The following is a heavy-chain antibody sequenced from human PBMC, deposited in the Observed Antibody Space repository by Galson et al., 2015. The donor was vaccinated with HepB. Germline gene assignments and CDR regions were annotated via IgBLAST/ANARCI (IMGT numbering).Heavy chain of an antibody. CDR2: IYWDDDK. J-gene: IGHJ3*02. V-gene: IGHV2-5*02. CDR3: AHIIITFGGVIGDDSFDI. CDR1: GFSLITRGVG. D-gene: IGHD3-16*02. Sequence: PALVKPTQTLTLTCTFSGFSLITRGVGVGWIRQPPGKALEWVAIIYWDDDKRYSPSLKSRLTIAKDTSKNQVVLTMANVDPVDTATYYCAHIIITFGGVIGDDSFDIWGQGTTVTVSS.